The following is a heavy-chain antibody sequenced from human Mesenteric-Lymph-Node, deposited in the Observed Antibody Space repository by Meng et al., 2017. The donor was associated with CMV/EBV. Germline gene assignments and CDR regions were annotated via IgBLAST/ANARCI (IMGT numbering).Heavy chain of an antibody. CDR2: IIPIFGTA. CDR3: AMAPLHRNYDILTGLWSRGMDV. V-gene: IGHV1-69*01. Sequence: YAISWVRQGPGQGLEWMGGIIPIFGTANYAQKFQGRVTITADESTRTAYMELSSLRSEDTAVYYCAMAPLHRNYDILTGLWSRGMDVWGQGTTVTVSS. D-gene: IGHD3-9*01. J-gene: IGHJ6*02. CDR1: YA.